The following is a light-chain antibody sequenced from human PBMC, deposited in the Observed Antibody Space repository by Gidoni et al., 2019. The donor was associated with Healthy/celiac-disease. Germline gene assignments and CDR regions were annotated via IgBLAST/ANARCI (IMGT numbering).Light chain of an antibody. CDR2: EGS. CDR1: SSDVGSYNL. V-gene: IGLV2-23*01. J-gene: IGLJ3*02. CDR3: CSYAGSWV. Sequence: QSALTQPASVSGSPGQSITISCTGTSSDVGSYNLVSWYQQQPGKAPKLMIYEGSKRPSGVSNRFSGNKSGKTATLTISGLEAEDEADYYCCSYAGSWVFGGGTKLTVL.